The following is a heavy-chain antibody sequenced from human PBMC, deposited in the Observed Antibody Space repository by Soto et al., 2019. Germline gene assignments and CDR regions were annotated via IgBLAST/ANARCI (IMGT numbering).Heavy chain of an antibody. Sequence: EVQLLESGGGLVQPGGSLRLSCAASGFTFSSYAMSWVRQAPGKGLEWVSAISGSGSSTYYADSVKGRFTISRDNSKNTRYLQMNSLRAEDTAVYYCAANRGYNYDYGMDVWGQGTTVTVSS. J-gene: IGHJ6*02. CDR3: AANRGYNYDYGMDV. V-gene: IGHV3-23*01. D-gene: IGHD3-22*01. CDR2: ISGSGSST. CDR1: GFTFSSYA.